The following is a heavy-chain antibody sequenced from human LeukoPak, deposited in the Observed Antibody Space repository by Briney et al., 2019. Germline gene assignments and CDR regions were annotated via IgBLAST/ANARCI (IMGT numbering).Heavy chain of an antibody. CDR1: GLTFSRYW. J-gene: IGHJ2*01. V-gene: IGHV3-74*01. Sequence: GGSLRLSCAASGLTFSRYWMHWVRQVPGEGLVWVSRINPDGRTITYADSVKGRFTISRDNAKNTLSLQLNCLGAEDTAVYFCARVDTGSWYFDLWGRGTLVTVSS. CDR2: INPDGRTI. CDR3: ARVDTGSWYFDL. D-gene: IGHD3-22*01.